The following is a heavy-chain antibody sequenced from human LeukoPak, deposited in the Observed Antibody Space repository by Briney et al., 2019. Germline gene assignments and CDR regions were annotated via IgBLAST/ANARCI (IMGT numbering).Heavy chain of an antibody. Sequence: GGSVSLPCSACGVTFSCYVVHWLRQAPGKGLEDVSAISSNGGSTYYADSVKGRFTISRDNYKNTLYLQMSSLRAEDTAVYYCVKEFYGGYVGSFDYWGQGTLVTVSS. V-gene: IGHV3-64D*08. CDR1: GVTFSCYV. CDR3: VKEFYGGYVGSFDY. D-gene: IGHD4-17*01. J-gene: IGHJ4*02. CDR2: ISSNGGST.